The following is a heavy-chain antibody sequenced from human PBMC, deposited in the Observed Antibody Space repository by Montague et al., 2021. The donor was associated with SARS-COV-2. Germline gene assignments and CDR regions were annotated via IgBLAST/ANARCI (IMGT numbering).Heavy chain of an antibody. CDR3: ASDAYGDHVGFFHH. D-gene: IGHD4-17*01. CDR1: GFTFSSYA. J-gene: IGHJ1*01. CDR2: ISYAEYNK. Sequence: SLSLSLSASGFTFSSYAMHWVRQAPGKGLEWVAVISYAEYNKYYADSVKGRFTISRDNSKNTLYLQMDSLRPDDTAVYYCASDAYGDHVGFFHHWGQGSLVTVSA. V-gene: IGHV3-30-3*01.